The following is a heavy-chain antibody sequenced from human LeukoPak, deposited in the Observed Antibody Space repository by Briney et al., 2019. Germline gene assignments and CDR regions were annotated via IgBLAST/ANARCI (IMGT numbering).Heavy chain of an antibody. V-gene: IGHV3-23*01. CDR2: ISNSGDST. CDR1: GFSFSSHA. CDR3: AKDYGSYRGGF. D-gene: IGHD1-26*01. Sequence: GGSLRLSCAASGFSFSSHAMSWVRQAPGKGLEWVSAISNSGDSTCYADSVKGRFTISRDNSKNTLYLQMNSLRAEDTAVYYCAKDYGSYRGGFWGQGILVTVSS. J-gene: IGHJ4*02.